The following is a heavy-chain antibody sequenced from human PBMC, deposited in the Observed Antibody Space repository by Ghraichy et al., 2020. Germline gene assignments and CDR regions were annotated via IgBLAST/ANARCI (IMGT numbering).Heavy chain of an antibody. D-gene: IGHD3-22*01. V-gene: IGHV3-74*01. Sequence: GGSLRLSCAASGFTFSTYWMHWVRQAPGKGLMWVSRINGDGSRTTYADSAKGRFTISRDNAENTLYLQMNSLRADDTAVDYCARWIVRAQAAETAIYGYDAFDIWGQGTMVTVSS. CDR2: INGDGSRT. CDR1: GFTFSTYW. J-gene: IGHJ3*02. CDR3: ARWIVRAQAAETAIYGYDAFDI.